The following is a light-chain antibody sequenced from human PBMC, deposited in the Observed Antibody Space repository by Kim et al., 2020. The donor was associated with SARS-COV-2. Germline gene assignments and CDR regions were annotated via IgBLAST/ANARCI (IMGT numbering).Light chain of an antibody. J-gene: IGKJ4*01. Sequence: ASVGDRVTITCRASQRMSSWLAWYQQKPGKAPNLLIYAASSLQSGVPSRFSGSGSGTDFTLTISSLQPEDFATYYCQQADSFPLTFGGGTKVDIK. CDR1: QRMSSW. V-gene: IGKV1-12*01. CDR2: AAS. CDR3: QQADSFPLT.